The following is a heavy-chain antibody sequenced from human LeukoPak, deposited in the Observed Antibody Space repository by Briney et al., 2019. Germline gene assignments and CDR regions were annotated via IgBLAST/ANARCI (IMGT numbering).Heavy chain of an antibody. Sequence: SETLSLTCTVSGGSISSYYWSWIRQPPGKGLVWIGYIYYSGSTNYNPSLKSRVTISVDTSKNQFSLKLSSVTAADTAVYYCARPLYCSSTSCYGFDPWGQGTLVTVSS. V-gene: IGHV4-59*08. CDR1: GGSISSYY. CDR3: ARPLYCSSTSCYGFDP. D-gene: IGHD2-2*01. CDR2: IYYSGST. J-gene: IGHJ5*02.